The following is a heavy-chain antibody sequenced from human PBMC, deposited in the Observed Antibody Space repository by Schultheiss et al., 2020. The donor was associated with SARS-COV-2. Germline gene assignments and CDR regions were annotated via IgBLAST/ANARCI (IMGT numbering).Heavy chain of an antibody. D-gene: IGHD7-27*01. V-gene: IGHV3-13*01. CDR1: GFTFSSYD. CDR3: ARLGYNYGMDV. CDR2: IGTAGDT. Sequence: GESLKISCAASGFTFSSYDMHWVRQATGKGLEWVSAIGTAGDTYYPGSVKGRFTISRENAKNSLYLQMNSLRAGDTAVYYCARLGYNYGMDVWGQGTTVTVSS. J-gene: IGHJ6*02.